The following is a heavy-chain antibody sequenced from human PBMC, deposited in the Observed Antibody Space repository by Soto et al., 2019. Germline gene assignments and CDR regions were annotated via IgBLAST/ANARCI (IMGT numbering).Heavy chain of an antibody. D-gene: IGHD5-18*01. CDR3: ARVGIQYSYGSYFDY. V-gene: IGHV3-30-3*01. Sequence: PGGSLRLSCAASGFTFRSYVMYWVRQAPGKGLEWVAVISYDGSNKYYADSVKGRFTISRDNSKNTLYLQMNSLRAEDTAVFYCARVGIQYSYGSYFDYWGQGTLVTISS. J-gene: IGHJ4*02. CDR2: ISYDGSNK. CDR1: GFTFRSYV.